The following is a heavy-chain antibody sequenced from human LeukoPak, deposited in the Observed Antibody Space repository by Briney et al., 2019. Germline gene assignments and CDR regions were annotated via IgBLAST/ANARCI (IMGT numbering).Heavy chain of an antibody. Sequence: PGGSLRLSCAASRFDFRIYWMTWVRQAPGKGLEWVANIKQDGSEKYYVDSVRGRFTISRDNAKNSLHLQMNSLRAEDTAVYYCARAPLVGSTDPYFYGMDVWGQGTTVTVSS. CDR1: RFDFRIYW. CDR2: IKQDGSEK. J-gene: IGHJ6*02. CDR3: ARAPLVGSTDPYFYGMDV. D-gene: IGHD1-26*01. V-gene: IGHV3-7*01.